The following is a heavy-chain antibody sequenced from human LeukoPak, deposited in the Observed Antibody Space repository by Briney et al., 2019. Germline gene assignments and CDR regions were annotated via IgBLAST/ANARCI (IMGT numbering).Heavy chain of an antibody. CDR2: IYYSGST. J-gene: IGHJ3*02. V-gene: IGHV4-59*01. Sequence: SETLSLTCTVSGGSISSYYWSWIRQPPGKGPEWIGYIYYSGSTNCNPSLRSRVTISVDTSKNQFSLKLSSVTAADTAVYYCASSDHYDSSGFGLDAFDIWGQGTMVTVS. CDR3: ASSDHYDSSGFGLDAFDI. CDR1: GGSISSYY. D-gene: IGHD3-22*01.